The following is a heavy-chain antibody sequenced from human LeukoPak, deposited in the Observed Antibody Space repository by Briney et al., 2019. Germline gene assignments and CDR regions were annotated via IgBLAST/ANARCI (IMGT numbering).Heavy chain of an antibody. Sequence: ASVKVSCKASGYTFTSYGISWVRQAPGQGLEWMGWISAYNGNTNYAQKLQGRVTMTTDTSTSTAYMELRSLRSDDTAVYYCARDGDCSSTSCYPGYDAFDIWGQGTMVTVSS. CDR1: GYTFTSYG. CDR2: ISAYNGNT. J-gene: IGHJ3*02. V-gene: IGHV1-18*01. D-gene: IGHD2-2*01. CDR3: ARDGDCSSTSCYPGYDAFDI.